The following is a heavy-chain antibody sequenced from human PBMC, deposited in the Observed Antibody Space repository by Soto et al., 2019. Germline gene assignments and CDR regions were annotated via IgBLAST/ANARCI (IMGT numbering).Heavy chain of an antibody. J-gene: IGHJ5*02. CDR1: GYTFTSYD. V-gene: IGHV1-8*01. CDR2: MNPNSGNT. D-gene: IGHD1-7*01. CDR3: ARATGTTIEAWFDP. Sequence: ASVKLSCKASGYTFTSYDINWVRQATGQGLEWLGWMNPNSGNTGYAQKFQGRVTMTRNTSISTAYMELSSLRSEDTAVYYCARATGTTIEAWFDPWGQGTLVTVSS.